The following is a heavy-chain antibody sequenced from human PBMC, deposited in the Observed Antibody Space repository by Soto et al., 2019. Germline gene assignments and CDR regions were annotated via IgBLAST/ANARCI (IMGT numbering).Heavy chain of an antibody. J-gene: IGHJ4*02. Sequence: PGGSLRLSCAASGFTFNTFGMNWVRQAPGKGLEWVSYISSGNPTIYYADSVKGRFTISRDNAKSSLYLQMNSLRADDTAVYYCARRPSTITTRSFFDSWGQGTLVTVSS. CDR1: GFTFNTFG. D-gene: IGHD4-4*01. CDR2: ISSGNPTI. V-gene: IGHV3-48*01. CDR3: ARRPSTITTRSFFDS.